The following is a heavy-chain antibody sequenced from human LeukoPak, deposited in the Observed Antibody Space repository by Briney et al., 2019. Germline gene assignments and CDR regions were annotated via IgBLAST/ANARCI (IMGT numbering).Heavy chain of an antibody. J-gene: IGHJ6*02. CDR1: GFTVSNNY. CDR3: ARVMEDCTNGVCQIYYYYGMDV. D-gene: IGHD2-8*01. Sequence: GGSLRLSCAASGFTVSNNYMSWVRQAPGKGLEWVSVLYSGGSTYYADSVKGRFTISRDNAKNSLYLQMNSLRAEDTAVYYCARVMEDCTNGVCQIYYYYGMDVWGQGTTVTVSS. V-gene: IGHV3-53*01. CDR2: LYSGGST.